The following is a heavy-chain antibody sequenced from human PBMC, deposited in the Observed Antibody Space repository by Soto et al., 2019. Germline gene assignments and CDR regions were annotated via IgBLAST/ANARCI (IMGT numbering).Heavy chain of an antibody. V-gene: IGHV3-23*01. D-gene: IGHD3-22*01. CDR2: ISGSGGTT. CDR3: AKDPYDSSGYYFQH. Sequence: GGSLRLSCAASGFTFSSYAMSWVRQAPGKGLEWVSAISGSGGTTYYADSVKGRFTISRDNSKNTLYLQMNSLRAEDTAVYYCAKDPYDSSGYYFQHWGQGTLVTVSS. J-gene: IGHJ1*01. CDR1: GFTFSSYA.